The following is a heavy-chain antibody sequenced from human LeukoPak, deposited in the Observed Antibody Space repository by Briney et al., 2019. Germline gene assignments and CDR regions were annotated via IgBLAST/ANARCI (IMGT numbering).Heavy chain of an antibody. Sequence: SVKVSCKASRGTFSSYAISWVRQAPGQGLEWMGGIIPIFGTANYAQKFQGRVTITADESTSTAYMELRSLRSEDTAMYYCARVKSRGSLSYWGQGTLVTVSS. V-gene: IGHV1-69*13. CDR2: IIPIFGTA. CDR1: RGTFSSYA. J-gene: IGHJ4*02. D-gene: IGHD3-10*01. CDR3: ARVKSRGSLSY.